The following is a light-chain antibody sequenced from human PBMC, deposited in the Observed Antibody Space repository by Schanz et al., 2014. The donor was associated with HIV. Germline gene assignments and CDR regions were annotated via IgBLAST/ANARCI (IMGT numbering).Light chain of an antibody. Sequence: QSALTQPPSASGSPGQSVAISCTGASSDIGVSWYQHHPGKAPKLLIYEVNKRPSGVPNRFSGSKSGNAASLAISGLQTEDEADYYCSSYTSSNTVVFGGGTKLTV. J-gene: IGLJ2*01. CDR1: SSDIG. V-gene: IGLV2-8*01. CDR3: SSYTSSNTVV. CDR2: EVN.